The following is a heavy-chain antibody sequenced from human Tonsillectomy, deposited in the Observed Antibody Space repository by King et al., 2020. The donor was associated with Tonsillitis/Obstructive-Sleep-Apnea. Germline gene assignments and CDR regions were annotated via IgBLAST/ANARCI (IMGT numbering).Heavy chain of an antibody. J-gene: IGHJ5*02. Sequence: VQLVESGGGVVQPGRSLRLSCAASGFTFSSYGMHWVRQAPGKGLEWVAIIWYDGRNKYYADSVKGRFTISRDNSKNTLYLQMNSLRAEDTAVYYCARDLPTYSNTPNWFDPWGQGTLVTVSS. CDR1: GFTFSSYG. CDR3: ARDLPTYSNTPNWFDP. CDR2: IWYDGRNK. D-gene: IGHD2-21*01. V-gene: IGHV3-33*01.